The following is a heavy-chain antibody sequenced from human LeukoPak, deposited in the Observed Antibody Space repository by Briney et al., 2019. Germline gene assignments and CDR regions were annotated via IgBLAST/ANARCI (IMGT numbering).Heavy chain of an antibody. CDR1: GFTFSSYT. D-gene: IGHD3-10*01. J-gene: IGHJ6*02. CDR3: ARDLERYYFGSGSYLSLYGMDV. CDR2: SSSSGNYI. Sequence: GGSLRLSCAASGFTFSSYTMNWVRQAPGKGLEWVSFSSSSGNYIYHADSVKGRFTISRDNAKNSLFLQMNSLRAEDTAVYYCARDLERYYFGSGSYLSLYGMDVWGQGTTVIVSS. V-gene: IGHV3-21*01.